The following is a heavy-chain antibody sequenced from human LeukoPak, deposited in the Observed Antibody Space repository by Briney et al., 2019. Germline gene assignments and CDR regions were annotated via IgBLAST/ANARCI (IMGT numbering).Heavy chain of an antibody. CDR3: ARGLSIAARDHF. Sequence: SSETLSLTCAVYGGSFSGYYWSWIRQPPGKGLEWIGEINHSGSTNYNPSLKSRVTISVDTSKNQFSLKLSSVTAADTAVYYCARGLSIAARDHFWGQGTLVTVSS. CDR2: INHSGST. V-gene: IGHV4-34*01. CDR1: GGSFSGYY. J-gene: IGHJ4*02. D-gene: IGHD6-6*01.